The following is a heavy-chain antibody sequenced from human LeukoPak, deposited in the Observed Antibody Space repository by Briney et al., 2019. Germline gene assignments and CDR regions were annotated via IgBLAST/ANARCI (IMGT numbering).Heavy chain of an antibody. V-gene: IGHV3-64*01. CDR2: ISSNGGIT. J-gene: IGHJ5*02. CDR1: GFTFRNYA. D-gene: IGHD6-13*01. CDR3: AKSRMKQLGRNWFDP. Sequence: PGGSLRLSCAASGFTFRNYAMHWVRQAPGKGLEYVSAISSNGGITYYANSVKGRFTISRDNSKNTLYLQMNSLRAEDTAVYYCAKSRMKQLGRNWFDPWGQGTLVTVSS.